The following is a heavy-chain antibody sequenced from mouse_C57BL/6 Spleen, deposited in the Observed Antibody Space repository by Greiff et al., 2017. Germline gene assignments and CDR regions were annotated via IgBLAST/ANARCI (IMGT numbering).Heavy chain of an antibody. CDR3: ARPQRYDGYLDY. CDR1: GFTFSDYY. J-gene: IGHJ2*01. V-gene: IGHV5-12*01. CDR2: ISNGGGST. Sequence: EVKVVESGGGLVQPGGSLKLSCAASGFTFSDYYMYWVRQTPEKRLEWVAYISNGGGSTYYPDTVKGRFTISRDNSKNTLYLQMSRLNSEDTAMYYCARPQRYDGYLDYWGQGTTLTVSS. D-gene: IGHD2-3*01.